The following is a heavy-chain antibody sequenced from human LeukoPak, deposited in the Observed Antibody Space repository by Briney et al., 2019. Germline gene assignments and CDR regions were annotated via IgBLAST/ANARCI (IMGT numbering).Heavy chain of an antibody. J-gene: IGHJ5*02. V-gene: IGHV1-18*01. CDR3: ARERFELGYCSGGSCHNWFDP. CDR2: ISAYNGNT. Sequence: RASVKVSCKASGYTFTSYGISWVRQAPGQGLEWMGWISAYNGNTNYAQKLQGRVTMTTDTSTSTAYMELRSLRSDDTAVYYCARERFELGYCSGGSCHNWFDPWGQGTLVTVSS. D-gene: IGHD2-15*01. CDR1: GYTFTSYG.